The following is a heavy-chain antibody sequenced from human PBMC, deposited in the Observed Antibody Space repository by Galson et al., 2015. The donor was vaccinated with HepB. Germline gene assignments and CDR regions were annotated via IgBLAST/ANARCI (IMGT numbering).Heavy chain of an antibody. Sequence: SVKVSCKASGYTFTSYYMHWVRQAPGQGLEWMGIINPSGGSTSYAQKFQGRVTMTRDTSTSTVYMELSSLRSEDTAVYYCARETSYSGRHGRCFDYWGQGTLVTVSS. D-gene: IGHD1-26*01. V-gene: IGHV1-46*01. CDR3: ARETSYSGRHGRCFDY. CDR2: INPSGGST. J-gene: IGHJ4*02. CDR1: GYTFTSYY.